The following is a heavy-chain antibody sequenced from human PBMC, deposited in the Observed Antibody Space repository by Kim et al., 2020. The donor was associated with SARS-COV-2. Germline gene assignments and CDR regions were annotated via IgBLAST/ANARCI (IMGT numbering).Heavy chain of an antibody. J-gene: IGHJ4*02. CDR1: GYTFTSYD. CDR2: MNPNSGNT. D-gene: IGHD3-22*01. Sequence: ASVKVSCKASGYTFTSYDINWVRQATGQGLEWMGWMNPNSGNTGYAQKFQGRVTMTRNTSISTAYMELSSLRSEDTAVYYCARVLDGGYYLDYWGQGTLVTVSS. CDR3: ARVLDGGYYLDY. V-gene: IGHV1-8*01.